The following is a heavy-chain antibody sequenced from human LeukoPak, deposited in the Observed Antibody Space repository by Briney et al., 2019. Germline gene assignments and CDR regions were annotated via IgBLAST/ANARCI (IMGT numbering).Heavy chain of an antibody. CDR2: ISSSSSYI. CDR3: ARDHLVVVPTATGDYYYYMDV. J-gene: IGHJ6*03. D-gene: IGHD2-2*01. CDR1: GFTLSTYS. V-gene: IGHV3-21*01. Sequence: GGSLRLSCAASGFTLSTYSMNWVRHAPGKGLEWASSISSSSSYIYYADAVKGRFTISRDNAKNSLYLQMNSLRAGDMAVYYCARDHLVVVPTATGDYYYYMDVWGKGTTVTVSS.